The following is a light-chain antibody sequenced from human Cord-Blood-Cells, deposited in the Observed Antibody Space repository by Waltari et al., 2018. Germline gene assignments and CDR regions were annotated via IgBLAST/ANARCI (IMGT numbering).Light chain of an antibody. CDR1: SLRSYY. CDR3: NSRDSSGNHVV. V-gene: IGLV3-19*01. CDR2: GKN. J-gene: IGLJ2*01. Sequence: SSELTQDPAVSVALGQTVRITCQGDSLRSYYASWYQQKPGQDTVRVIYGKNNRPSGIPDRFSGSSSGNTASLTITEAQAEDEAYYYCNSRDSSGNHVVFGGGTKLTVL.